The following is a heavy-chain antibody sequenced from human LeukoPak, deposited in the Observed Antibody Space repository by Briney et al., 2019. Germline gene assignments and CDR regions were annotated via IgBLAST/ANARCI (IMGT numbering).Heavy chain of an antibody. V-gene: IGHV4-59*11. CDR3: TRLLDNDSSGYPDTFDM. D-gene: IGHD3-22*01. J-gene: IGHJ3*02. CDR2: FYYSGST. Sequence: PSETLSFTCTVSGGSISSHYWSWIRQPPGKGLEWIGYFYYSGSTNYNPSFQSRVTISVDTSKNHFSLKLTSVTAADTAVYYCTRLLDNDSSGYPDTFDMWGQGTMVTVSS. CDR1: GGSISSHY.